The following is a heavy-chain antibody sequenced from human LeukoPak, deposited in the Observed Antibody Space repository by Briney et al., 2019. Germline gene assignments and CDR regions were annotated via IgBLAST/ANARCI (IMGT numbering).Heavy chain of an antibody. CDR2: IYYSGST. CDR3: ARKTAMVFGFDP. J-gene: IGHJ5*02. D-gene: IGHD5-18*01. CDR1: GGSISSSSYY. V-gene: IGHV4-39*01. Sequence: SETLSLTCTVSGGSISSSSYYWGWIRQPPGKGLEWIGSIYYSGSTYYNPSLKSRVTISVDTSKNQFSLKLSSVTAADTAVYYCARKTAMVFGFDPWGQGTLATVSS.